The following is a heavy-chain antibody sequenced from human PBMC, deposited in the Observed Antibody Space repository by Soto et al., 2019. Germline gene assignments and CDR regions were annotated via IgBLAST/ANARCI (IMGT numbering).Heavy chain of an antibody. V-gene: IGHV3-30-3*01. CDR3: ARDLGDVDYFDY. J-gene: IGHJ4*02. D-gene: IGHD3-16*01. Sequence: GGSLRLSCAASGFTFSSYAMHWVRQAPGKGLEWVAVISYHGSNKYYADSVKGRFTISRDNSKNTLYLQMNSLRAEDTALYYCARDLGDVDYFDYWGQGTLVTVSS. CDR1: GFTFSSYA. CDR2: ISYHGSNK.